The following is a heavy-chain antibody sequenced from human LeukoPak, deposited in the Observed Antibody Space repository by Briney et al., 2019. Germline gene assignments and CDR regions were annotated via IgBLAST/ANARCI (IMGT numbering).Heavy chain of an antibody. Sequence: ASVKVSCKASGYTFTTYGISWVRQAPGQGLEWMGWISAYNGNTNYAQKLQGRVTMTTDTSTSTAYMELTSLRSDDTAVYYCARDNSLRDVAWWFDPWGQGTLVTVSS. D-gene: IGHD5-24*01. CDR2: ISAYNGNT. J-gene: IGHJ5*02. V-gene: IGHV1-18*01. CDR1: GYTFTTYG. CDR3: ARDNSLRDVAWWFDP.